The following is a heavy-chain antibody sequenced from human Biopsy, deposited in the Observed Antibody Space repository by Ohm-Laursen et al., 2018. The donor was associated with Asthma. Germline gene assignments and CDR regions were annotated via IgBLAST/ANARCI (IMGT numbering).Heavy chain of an antibody. CDR1: GFNFNIQW. CDR2: LGPDASET. Sequence: GSLRLSCAASGFNFNIQWMSWVRQAPGKGLEWVANLGPDASETYSVDSMKGRLTVSRDNAKTSIFLQLNTLRVEDTAVYYCASLHYFGMNVWGQGTLVTVSS. J-gene: IGHJ4*02. V-gene: IGHV3-7*02. CDR3: ASLHYFGMNV. D-gene: IGHD3-10*01.